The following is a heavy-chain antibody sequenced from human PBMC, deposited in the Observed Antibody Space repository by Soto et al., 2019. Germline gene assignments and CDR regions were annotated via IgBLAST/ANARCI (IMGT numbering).Heavy chain of an antibody. CDR3: AKEVPGGGDCSWVDY. J-gene: IGHJ4*02. V-gene: IGHV3-23*01. Sequence: GGSLRLSCAASGFPFDTYSMAWVRPAPGKGLEWVSAISGGGDNTYYADSVKGRFTISRDNSRNTLYLLMSSLRADDTAVYYCAKEVPGGGDCSWVDYWGQGTLVTVSS. D-gene: IGHD2-21*02. CDR1: GFPFDTYS. CDR2: ISGGGDNT.